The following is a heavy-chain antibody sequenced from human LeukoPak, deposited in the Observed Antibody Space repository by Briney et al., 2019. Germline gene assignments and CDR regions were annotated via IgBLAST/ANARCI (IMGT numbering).Heavy chain of an antibody. CDR3: ARDFGTTGWHTFDY. CDR2: TYYRSKWYN. J-gene: IGHJ4*02. D-gene: IGHD6-19*01. Sequence: SQALPLTSVVAEHSVGKKNSSWNSTKQYPSRGLEWLGRTYYRSKWYNDYAESMEGRMTISQDTSKNQYSLHLNSVTPDDTAVYYCARDFGTTGWHTFDYWGQGTLVTVSS. CDR1: EHSVGKKNSS. V-gene: IGHV6-1*01.